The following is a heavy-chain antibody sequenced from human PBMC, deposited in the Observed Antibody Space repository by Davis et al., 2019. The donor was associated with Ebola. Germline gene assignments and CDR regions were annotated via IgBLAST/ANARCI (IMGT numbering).Heavy chain of an antibody. CDR3: TTTTTASDY. Sequence: GESLNISCAASGFTFSGSAMHWVRQASGKGLEWVGRIRSKANSYATAYAASVKGRFTISRDDSKNTAYLQMNSLKTEDTAVYYCTTTTTASDYWGQGTLVTVSS. D-gene: IGHD4-11*01. CDR2: IRSKANSYAT. V-gene: IGHV3-73*01. J-gene: IGHJ4*02. CDR1: GFTFSGSA.